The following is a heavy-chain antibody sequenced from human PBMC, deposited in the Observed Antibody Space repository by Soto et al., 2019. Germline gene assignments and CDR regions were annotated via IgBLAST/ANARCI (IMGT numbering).Heavy chain of an antibody. Sequence: SQTLSLTCAISGDSVSSNSAAWNWIRQSPSRGLEWLGRTYYRSKWYNDYAVSVKSRITINPDTSKNQFSLQLNSVTPEDTAVYYCASEVAYYDFWSGYYRYYGMDVWGQGTTVTVSS. CDR3: ASEVAYYDFWSGYYRYYGMDV. CDR1: GDSVSSNSAA. D-gene: IGHD3-3*01. CDR2: TYYRSKWYN. V-gene: IGHV6-1*01. J-gene: IGHJ6*02.